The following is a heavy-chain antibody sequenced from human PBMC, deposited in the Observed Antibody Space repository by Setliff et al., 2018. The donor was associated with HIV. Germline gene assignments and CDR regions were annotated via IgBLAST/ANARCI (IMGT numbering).Heavy chain of an antibody. CDR1: GGSISNDY. CDR3: AREDGSNSHDTFEI. V-gene: IGHV4-59*01. Sequence: SETLSLTCTVSGGSISNDYWHWIRQSPGRGLEWIGYIYYTGSTNYNPSLKSRVAMSVDSSNHQFFLKLTSVTPADTAIYYCAREDGSNSHDTFEIWGQGILVTVSS. CDR2: IYYTGST. J-gene: IGHJ3*02. D-gene: IGHD1-1*01.